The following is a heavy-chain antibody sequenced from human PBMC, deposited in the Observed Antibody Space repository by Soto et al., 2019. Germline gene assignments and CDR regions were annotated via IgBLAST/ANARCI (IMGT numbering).Heavy chain of an antibody. Sequence: SVKVSCKASGGTFSSYAISWVRQAPGQGLEWMGGIIPIFGTANYAQKFQGRVTITADRSTSTAYMELSSLRSEDTAVYYCAREKYCTNGVCPYSSSRTFDYWGQGTLVTVSS. J-gene: IGHJ4*02. V-gene: IGHV1-69*06. D-gene: IGHD2-8*01. CDR2: IIPIFGTA. CDR1: GGTFSSYA. CDR3: AREKYCTNGVCPYSSSRTFDY.